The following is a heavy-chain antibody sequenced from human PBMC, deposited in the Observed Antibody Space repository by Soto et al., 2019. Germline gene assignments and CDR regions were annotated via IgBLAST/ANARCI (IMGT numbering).Heavy chain of an antibody. CDR3: ARSGDPSIAARPDYYYYGMDV. V-gene: IGHV1-69*13. Sequence: SVKVSCKASGGTFSSYAISWVRQAPGQGLEWMGGIIPIFGTANYAQKFQGRVTITADESTSTAYMELSSLRSEDTAVYYCARSGDPSIAARPDYYYYGMDVWGQGTTVTVSS. D-gene: IGHD6-6*01. CDR2: IIPIFGTA. J-gene: IGHJ6*02. CDR1: GGTFSSYA.